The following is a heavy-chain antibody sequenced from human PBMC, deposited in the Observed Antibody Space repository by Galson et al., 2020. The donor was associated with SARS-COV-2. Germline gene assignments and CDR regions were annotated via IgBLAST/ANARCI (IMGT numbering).Heavy chain of an antibody. V-gene: IGHV3-21*01. CDR2: LSGGSSYI. CDR1: GFTFSSYS. J-gene: IGHJ6*02. D-gene: IGHD2-2*01. Sequence: GGSLRLSCAASGFTFSSYSMNWVRQAPEQGMQWVSSLSGGSSYIYYADSLKGRFTVSRDNAKNSLYLQMNSLRAEDTAVYYCTRDQYASSPPGFFGIDVWGQGTTVTVSS. CDR3: TRDQYASSPPGFFGIDV.